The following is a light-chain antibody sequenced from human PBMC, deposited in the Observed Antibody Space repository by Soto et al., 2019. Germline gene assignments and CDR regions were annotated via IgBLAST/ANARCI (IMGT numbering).Light chain of an antibody. CDR3: NSYASSGTLV. CDR1: SSDVGGYNY. CDR2: KVR. Sequence: QSVLTQPASVSGSPGQSITLSCTGTSSDVGGYNYVSWYQQHPGKAPKLMIYKVRNRPSGVSNRFSGSKSGNTASLTISGLQAEDEADYYCNSYASSGTLVFGTGTKLTVL. V-gene: IGLV2-14*01. J-gene: IGLJ1*01.